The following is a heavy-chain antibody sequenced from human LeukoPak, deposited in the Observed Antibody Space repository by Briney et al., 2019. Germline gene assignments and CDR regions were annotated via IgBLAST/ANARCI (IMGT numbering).Heavy chain of an antibody. J-gene: IGHJ6*03. CDR3: ARDGGIVVVPAAQGYYYYMDV. Sequence: SETLSLTCTVAGASISSFYWSWVRQSPGKGLEWIGYISYTGGTTYNPALKGRVTISIDTSKSQFTLKLSSVTASDTAVYYCARDGGIVVVPAAQGYYYYMDVWGKGTTVTVSS. CDR2: ISYTGGT. V-gene: IGHV4-59*01. D-gene: IGHD2-2*01. CDR1: GASISSFY.